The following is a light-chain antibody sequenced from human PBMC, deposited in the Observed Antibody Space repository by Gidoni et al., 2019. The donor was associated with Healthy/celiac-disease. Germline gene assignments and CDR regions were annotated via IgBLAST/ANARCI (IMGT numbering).Light chain of an antibody. J-gene: IGKJ4*01. CDR3: QQYYSTPLT. CDR1: QSVLYSSNNKTY. V-gene: IGKV4-1*01. CDR2: WAS. Sequence: DIVMTQSPDSLAVSLGERATINCKSSQSVLYSSNNKTYLAWYQQKPGQPPKLLIYWASTRESGVPDRCSGSGSGTDFTLTISSLQAEDVAVYYCQQYYSTPLTFGGGTKWRSN.